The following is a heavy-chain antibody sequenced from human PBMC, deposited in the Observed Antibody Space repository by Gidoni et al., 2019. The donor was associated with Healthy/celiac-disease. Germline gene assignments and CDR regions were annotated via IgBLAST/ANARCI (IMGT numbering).Heavy chain of an antibody. CDR2: ISSNGGRT. CDR1: GFTFSSYA. D-gene: IGHD3-3*01. Sequence: EVQLVEYGEGLVQHGGSLRLSCAASGFTFSSYAMHWVRQAPGKGREYVSAISSNGGRTYYADSVKGRFTTSSDNTKNTLYLQMGSLRSEDMAVYYCARGSFGVALMDVWGKGTTVTVSS. J-gene: IGHJ6*04. CDR3: ARGSFGVALMDV. V-gene: IGHV3-64*02.